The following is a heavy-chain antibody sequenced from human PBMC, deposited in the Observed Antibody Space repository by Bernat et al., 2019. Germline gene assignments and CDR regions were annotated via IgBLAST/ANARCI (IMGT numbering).Heavy chain of an antibody. CDR1: GFTFSNAW. CDR3: TTCLVCGSYRRRFDY. CDR2: IISKTDGGTT. V-gene: IGHV3-15*01. D-gene: IGHD1-26*01. J-gene: IGHJ4*02. Sequence: EVQLLESGGGLVQPGGSLRLSCAASGFTFSNAWMSWVRQAPGKGLEWVGRIISKTDGGTTDYAAPVKVRFTISRDDSKNTLYLQMNSLKTEDTAVDYCTTCLVCGSYRRRFDYWGQGTLVTVSS.